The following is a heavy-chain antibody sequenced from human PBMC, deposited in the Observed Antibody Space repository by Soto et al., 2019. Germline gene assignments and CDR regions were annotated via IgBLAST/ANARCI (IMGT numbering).Heavy chain of an antibody. D-gene: IGHD6-13*01. J-gene: IGHJ4*02. CDR1: GFIFSNYY. CDR2: ISSSSSYI. Sequence: GGSLRLSCTASGFIFSNYYMSWIRQAPGKGLEWVSSISSSSSYIYYADSVKGRFTISRDNAKNSLYLQMNSLRAEDTAVYFCAIDLRYTSSSYVWGQGTLVTVSS. CDR3: AIDLRYTSSSYV. V-gene: IGHV3-11*05.